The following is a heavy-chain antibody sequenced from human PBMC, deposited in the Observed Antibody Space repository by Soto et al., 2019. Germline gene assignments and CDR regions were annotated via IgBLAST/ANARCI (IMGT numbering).Heavy chain of an antibody. J-gene: IGHJ3*02. V-gene: IGHV1-18*01. Sequence: QAQLAQSGAEVKKPGASVNISCKASGYTFTNYGFIWVRQAPGHGLEWVGWISPYNGKTEYAQKFQGRVTMTRDKPTSTAYMELRSLRSDDTDVYYCARDIYGGNCCDAFDIWGQGTMVTVSS. CDR2: ISPYNGKT. CDR3: ARDIYGGNCCDAFDI. CDR1: GYTFTNYG. D-gene: IGHD2-15*01.